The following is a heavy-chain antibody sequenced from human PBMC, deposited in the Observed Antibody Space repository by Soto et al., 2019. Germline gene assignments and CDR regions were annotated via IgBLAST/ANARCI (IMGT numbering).Heavy chain of an antibody. CDR2: ISGSGGST. J-gene: IGHJ6*03. Sequence: GGSLRLSCADSGFTFIDYAMSWVSQAQGKGLEWVSAISGSGGSTYYADSVKGRFTISRDNSKNTLYLQMNSLRAEDTAVYYCAKDGLWDIVATISPHYYYYYYMDVWGKGPTVTVSS. V-gene: IGHV3-23*01. D-gene: IGHD5-12*01. CDR1: GFTFIDYA. CDR3: AKDGLWDIVATISPHYYYYYYMDV.